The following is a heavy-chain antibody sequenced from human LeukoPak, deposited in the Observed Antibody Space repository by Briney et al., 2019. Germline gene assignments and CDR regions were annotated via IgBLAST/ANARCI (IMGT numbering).Heavy chain of an antibody. CDR2: ISWDGGST. V-gene: IGHV3-43*01. D-gene: IGHD3-22*01. Sequence: PGGSLRLSCAASGFTFDDYTMHWVRQAPGKGLEWVSLISWDGGSTYYADSVKGRFTISRDNSKNTLYLQMNSLRAEDTAVYYCAKDQITMIVVVISYFDYWGQGTLVTVSS. J-gene: IGHJ4*02. CDR3: AKDQITMIVVVISYFDY. CDR1: GFTFDDYT.